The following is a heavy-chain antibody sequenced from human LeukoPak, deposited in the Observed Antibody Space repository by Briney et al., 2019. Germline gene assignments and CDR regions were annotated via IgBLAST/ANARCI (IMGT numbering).Heavy chain of an antibody. CDR3: ARVGFGEPNLYFDY. D-gene: IGHD3-10*01. Sequence: ASVKVSCKASGGTFSSYAISWVRQAPGQGLEWMGIINPSGGSTSYAQKFQGRVTMTRDTSTSTVYMELSSLRSEDTAVYYCARVGFGEPNLYFDYWGQGTLVTVSS. V-gene: IGHV1-46*01. J-gene: IGHJ4*02. CDR1: GGTFSSYA. CDR2: INPSGGST.